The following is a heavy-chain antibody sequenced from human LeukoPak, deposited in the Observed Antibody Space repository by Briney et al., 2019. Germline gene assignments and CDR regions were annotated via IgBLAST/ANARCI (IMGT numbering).Heavy chain of an antibody. V-gene: IGHV3-72*01. D-gene: IGHD5-24*01. Sequence: GGSLRLSCAASGLTFSDHYMDWVRQAPGKGLEWVGRSRNKANSYTTGYAASVEGRFTISRDDSKNSLYLQMNSLKTEDTAVYYCANFFGNNFGYWGQGTLVTVSS. J-gene: IGHJ4*02. CDR2: SRNKANSYTT. CDR3: ANFFGNNFGY. CDR1: GLTFSDHY.